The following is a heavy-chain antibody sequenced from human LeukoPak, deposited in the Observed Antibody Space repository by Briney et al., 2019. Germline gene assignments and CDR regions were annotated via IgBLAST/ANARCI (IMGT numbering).Heavy chain of an antibody. CDR2: MHPNSGDT. CDR3: ARAGSQVNYDFMSGFRVRQYFFDF. D-gene: IGHD3-3*01. CDR1: GYTFTSYD. V-gene: IGHV1-8*03. J-gene: IGHJ4*02. Sequence: GASVKVSCKASGYTFTSYDISWVRQATGQGPEWMGWMHPNSGDTGYAQKFQGRVIITWNISIDTAYMELTNLRSEDTAVYYCARAGSQVNYDFMSGFRVRQYFFDFWGQGTLVTVSS.